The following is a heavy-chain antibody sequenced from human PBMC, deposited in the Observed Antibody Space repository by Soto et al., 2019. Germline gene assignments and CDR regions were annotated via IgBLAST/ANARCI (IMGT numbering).Heavy chain of an antibody. CDR2: IWYDGSNE. D-gene: IGHD2-21*02. CDR1: GFTLSTYA. CDR3: ARTARFDWHFDL. V-gene: IGHV3-33*01. J-gene: IGHJ2*01. Sequence: QVQLVASGGGVVQPGRSLRLSCAASGFTLSTYAMHWVRQAPGKGLEWVAAIWYDGSNEYYADSVKGRFTISRDTSKSTLYVQMNSLRDEDTAVYYCARTARFDWHFDLWGRGTLVSVSS.